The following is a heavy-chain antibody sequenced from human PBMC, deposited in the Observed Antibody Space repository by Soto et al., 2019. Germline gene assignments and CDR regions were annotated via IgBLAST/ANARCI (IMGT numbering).Heavy chain of an antibody. CDR1: EGTFGSYV. J-gene: IGHJ6*02. D-gene: IGHD1-26*01. CDR2: LIPIFGTA. Sequence: SLTVSCQASEGTFGSYVISWVRHAPGQGREWMGGLIPIFGTANYAQKFQGRVTITADESTCTAYMELLGLTSEATTVYTCARDQASMVGALPYYGMDVWGQGTTVTVSS. V-gene: IGHV1-69*13. CDR3: ARDQASMVGALPYYGMDV.